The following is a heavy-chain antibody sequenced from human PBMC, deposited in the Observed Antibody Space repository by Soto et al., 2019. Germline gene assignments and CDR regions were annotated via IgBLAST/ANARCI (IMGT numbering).Heavy chain of an antibody. CDR2: IRSKANSYAT. CDR3: TSEVAGTSY. V-gene: IGHV3-73*01. Sequence: EVQLVESGGGLVQPGGSLKLSCAASGFTFSGSAMHWVRQASGKGLEWVGRIRSKANSYATAYAASVKGRFTISRDDSKNTAYLQMNSLKTEDTGVYYCTSEVAGTSYWGQGTLVTVSS. J-gene: IGHJ4*02. CDR1: GFTFSGSA. D-gene: IGHD6-19*01.